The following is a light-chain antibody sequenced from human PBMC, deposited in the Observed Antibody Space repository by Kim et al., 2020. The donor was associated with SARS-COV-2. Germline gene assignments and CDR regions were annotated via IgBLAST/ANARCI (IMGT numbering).Light chain of an antibody. J-gene: IGKJ1*01. CDR3: MQALQTPT. V-gene: IGKV2-28*01. Sequence: DIVMTQSPLSLPVTPGEPASISCRSSQSLLHSNGYTYLDWYLQKPGQSPQLLIYLGSNRASGVPDRFSGSGSGADFTLKISRVEAEDVGVYYCMQALQTPTFGQGTKVDIK. CDR2: LGS. CDR1: QSLLHSNGYTY.